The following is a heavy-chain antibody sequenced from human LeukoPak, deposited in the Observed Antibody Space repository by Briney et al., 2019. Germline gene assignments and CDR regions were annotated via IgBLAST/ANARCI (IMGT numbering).Heavy chain of an antibody. CDR1: GFTFSTYG. CDR3: TRGVWG. J-gene: IGHJ4*02. D-gene: IGHD1-26*01. Sequence: PGRSLRLSCAASGFTFSTYGMHWVRQAPGKGLEWVAVISYDGSNKYYADSVKGRFTISRDNSKNTLYLQMNGLRAEDTAVYYCTRGVWGWGQGTLVTVSS. V-gene: IGHV3-30*03. CDR2: ISYDGSNK.